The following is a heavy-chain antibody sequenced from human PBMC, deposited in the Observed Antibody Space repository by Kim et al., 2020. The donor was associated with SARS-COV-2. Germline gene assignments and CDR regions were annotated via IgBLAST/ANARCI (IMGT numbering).Heavy chain of an antibody. J-gene: IGHJ4*02. D-gene: IGHD2-15*01. V-gene: IGHV1-18*01. Sequence: ASVKVSCKASGYTFTSYGISWVRQAPGQGLEWMGWISPYNGNTKYAQKLQARVTMTTDTFTSTAYMELRSLRSDDTAMYYCARDVGEEAVSEDDWGQGTLVTVSS. CDR2: ISPYNGNT. CDR3: ARDVGEEAVSEDD. CDR1: GYTFTSYG.